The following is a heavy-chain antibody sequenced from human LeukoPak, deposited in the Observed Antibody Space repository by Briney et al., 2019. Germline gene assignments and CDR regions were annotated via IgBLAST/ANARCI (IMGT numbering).Heavy chain of an antibody. J-gene: IGHJ4*02. Sequence: GGSLRLSCAASGFTFSSYAMSWVRQAPGKGLEWVSAISGSGGSTYYADSVKGRFTISRDNAKNSLYPQMNSLRAEDTAVYYCARDFYGDWDFDYWGQGTLVTVSS. V-gene: IGHV3-23*01. D-gene: IGHD4-17*01. CDR1: GFTFSSYA. CDR3: ARDFYGDWDFDY. CDR2: ISGSGGST.